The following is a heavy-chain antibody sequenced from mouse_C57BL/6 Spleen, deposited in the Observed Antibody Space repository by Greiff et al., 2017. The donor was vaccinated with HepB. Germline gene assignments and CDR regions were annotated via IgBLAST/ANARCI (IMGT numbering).Heavy chain of an antibody. CDR1: GFTFSSYA. CDR2: ISDGGSYT. V-gene: IGHV5-4*01. D-gene: IGHD2-12*01. CDR3: ARVLRYYAMDY. Sequence: EVQLVESGGGLVKPGGSLKLSCAASGFTFSSYAMSWVRQTPEKRLEWVATISDGGSYTYSPDNVKGRFTISSDNAKNNLYLQMGHLKSEDTAMYYCARVLRYYAMDYWGQGTSVTVSS. J-gene: IGHJ4*01.